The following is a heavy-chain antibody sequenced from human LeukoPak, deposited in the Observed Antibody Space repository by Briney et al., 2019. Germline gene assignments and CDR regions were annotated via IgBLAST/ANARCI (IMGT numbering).Heavy chain of an antibody. CDR1: GFTFSNHA. J-gene: IGHJ4*02. Sequence: GGSLRLSCAASGFTFSNHAMSWVRQAPGKGLEWVSTISGSGGNTYYADSVKGRFTISRDNSKNTLYLQINSLRAEDTALYYCAKGEDSSGWYPSYFDYWGQGTLVTVSS. CDR3: AKGEDSSGWYPSYFDY. CDR2: ISGSGGNT. V-gene: IGHV3-23*01. D-gene: IGHD6-19*01.